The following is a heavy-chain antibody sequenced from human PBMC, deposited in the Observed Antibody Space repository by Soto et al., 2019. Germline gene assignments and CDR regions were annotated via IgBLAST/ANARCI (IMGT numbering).Heavy chain of an antibody. CDR1: GGTFSSYA. CDR2: IIPIFGTA. J-gene: IGHJ6*02. D-gene: IGHD3-3*01. Sequence: SVKVSCKASGGTFSSYAISWVRQAPGQGLEWMGGIIPIFGTANYAQKFQGRVTITADESTSTAYMELSSLRSEDTAVYYCASSGVLRFLEWSQYYYYYGMDVWGQGTTVTSP. V-gene: IGHV1-69*13. CDR3: ASSGVLRFLEWSQYYYYYGMDV.